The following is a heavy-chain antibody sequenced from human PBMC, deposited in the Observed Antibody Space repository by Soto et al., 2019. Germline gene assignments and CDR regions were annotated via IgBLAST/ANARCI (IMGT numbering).Heavy chain of an antibody. CDR3: ARIYCNGGSCYAHGAFDS. CDR2: LNPNSGGT. Sequence: ASVNVSFKASGYTFTGYYLHWVRQAPGQWLEWMGWLNPNSGGTNYAQKFQGRVTMTRDTSISTAYMELSRLRSDDTAVYYCARIYCNGGSCYAHGAFDSGGQGTMVPVS. D-gene: IGHD2-15*01. CDR1: GYTFTGYY. J-gene: IGHJ3*02. V-gene: IGHV1-2*02.